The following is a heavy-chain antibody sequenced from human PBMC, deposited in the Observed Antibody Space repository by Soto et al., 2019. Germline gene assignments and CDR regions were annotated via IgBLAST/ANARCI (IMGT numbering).Heavy chain of an antibody. V-gene: IGHV4-39*01. J-gene: IGHJ5*02. CDR1: SGSISSSSYY. CDR3: ARHRARNWFDP. Sequence: PWETLSLTCIVSSGSISSSSYYWGWIRQPPGKGLEWIGSIYYSGSTYYNPSLKSRVTISVDTSKNQFSLKLSSVTAADTAVFYCARHRARNWFDPWGQGTLVTVSS. D-gene: IGHD6-6*01. CDR2: IYYSGST.